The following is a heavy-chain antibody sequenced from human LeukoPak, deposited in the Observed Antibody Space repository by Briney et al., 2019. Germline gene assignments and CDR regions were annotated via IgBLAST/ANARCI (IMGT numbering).Heavy chain of an antibody. D-gene: IGHD6-19*01. CDR1: GGSISSTNW. Sequence: SETLSLTCAVSGGSISSTNWWSWVRQPPGKGLEWTGEIYHSGSTNYNPSLKSRVTISVDKSKNQFSLKLSSVTAADTAVYYCAGGGSGWPTSVVVDYWGQGTLVTVSS. CDR3: AGGGSGWPTSVVVDY. V-gene: IGHV4-4*02. J-gene: IGHJ4*02. CDR2: IYHSGST.